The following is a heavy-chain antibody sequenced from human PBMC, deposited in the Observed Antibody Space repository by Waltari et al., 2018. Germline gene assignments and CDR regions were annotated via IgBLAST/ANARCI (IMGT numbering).Heavy chain of an antibody. CDR3: AKDQRESDGIDI. D-gene: IGHD6-25*01. CDR1: GFTFMSYA. Sequence: EVQLVESGGGLVQPGGSLRLSCSASGFTFMSYAMRWVRQAPGKWREGVSVVGGRADVTYDADAVKGRFSSSRDKSMDTRCLQVNSLRAEDTAVYYCAKDQRESDGIDIWGQGTLVTVSS. V-gene: IGHV3-23*04. CDR2: VGGRADVT. J-gene: IGHJ4*02.